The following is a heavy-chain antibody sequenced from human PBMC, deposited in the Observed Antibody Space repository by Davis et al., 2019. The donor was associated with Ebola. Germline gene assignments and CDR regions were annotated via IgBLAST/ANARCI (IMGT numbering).Heavy chain of an antibody. Sequence: SEPLSLTCAVYGGSFSGYYWSWIRQLPGKGLEWFGEINHSGSTNYNPSPKSRVTISVDTSKNQFSLKLNSVTAADTAVYYCARGRRFLEWLYLGGYYFDYWGQGTLVTVSS. CDR2: INHSGST. D-gene: IGHD3-3*01. CDR3: ARGRRFLEWLYLGGYYFDY. V-gene: IGHV4-34*01. J-gene: IGHJ4*02. CDR1: GGSFSGYY.